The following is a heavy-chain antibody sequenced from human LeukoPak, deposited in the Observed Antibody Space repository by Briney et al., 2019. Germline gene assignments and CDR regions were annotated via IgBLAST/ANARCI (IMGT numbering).Heavy chain of an antibody. CDR2: IIPILGIA. Sequence: ASVKVSCKASGGTFSSYAIGWVRQAPGQGLEWMGRIIPILGIANYAQKFQARVTITADKSTSTAYMELSSLRSEDTAVYYCASTDLGYCSGGSCYSAATRPRFDPWGQGTLVTVSS. V-gene: IGHV1-69*04. CDR1: GGTFSSYA. J-gene: IGHJ5*02. D-gene: IGHD2-15*01. CDR3: ASTDLGYCSGGSCYSAATRPRFDP.